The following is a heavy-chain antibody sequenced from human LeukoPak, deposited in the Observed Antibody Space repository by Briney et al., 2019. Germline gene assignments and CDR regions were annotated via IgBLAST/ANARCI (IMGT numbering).Heavy chain of an antibody. CDR3: AKDLLLWFSQFDY. CDR2: ISGSGGST. V-gene: IGHV3-23*01. D-gene: IGHD3-10*01. J-gene: IGHJ4*02. Sequence: AGGSLRLSCAASGFTFSSYAMSWVRQAPGKGLEWVSAISGSGGSTYYADSVKGRFTISRDNSKNTLYLQMYSLRAEDTAVYYCAKDLLLWFSQFDYWGQGTLVTVSS. CDR1: GFTFSSYA.